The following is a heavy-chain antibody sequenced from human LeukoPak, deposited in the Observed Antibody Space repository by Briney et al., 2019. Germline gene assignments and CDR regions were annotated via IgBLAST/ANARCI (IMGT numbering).Heavy chain of an antibody. Sequence: QPGRSLRLSCAASGFTFSSYGMHWVRQAPGKGLEWVAVISYDGSNKYYADSVKGRFTISRDSSKNTLYLQMNSLRAEDTAVYYCAKFFRGTYYYDSSGYFDYWGQGTLVTVSS. J-gene: IGHJ4*02. CDR2: ISYDGSNK. CDR3: AKFFRGTYYYDSSGYFDY. D-gene: IGHD3-22*01. CDR1: GFTFSSYG. V-gene: IGHV3-30*18.